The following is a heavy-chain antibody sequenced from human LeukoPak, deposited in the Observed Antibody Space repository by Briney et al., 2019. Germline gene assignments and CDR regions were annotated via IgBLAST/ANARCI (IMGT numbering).Heavy chain of an antibody. J-gene: IGHJ6*02. CDR1: GYTFTSYG. V-gene: IGHV1-18*01. CDR3: ARDVADRKHYYYYGMDV. Sequence: ASVKVSCKASGYTFTSYGISWVRQAPGQGLEWMGWISAYNGNTNYAQKLQGRVTMTTDTSTSTAYMELRSLRSDDTAVYYCARDVADRKHYYYYGMDVWGQGTTVTVSS. CDR2: ISAYNGNT.